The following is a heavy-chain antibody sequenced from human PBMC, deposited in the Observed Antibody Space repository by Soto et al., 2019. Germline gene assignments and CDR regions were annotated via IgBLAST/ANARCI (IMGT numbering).Heavy chain of an antibody. J-gene: IGHJ3*02. CDR1: GFTFSDYY. CDR2: ISSSGSTI. CDR3: ARVAAAAGTEAFDI. V-gene: IGHV3-11*01. D-gene: IGHD6-13*01. Sequence: GGSLRLYCAASGFTFSDYYMSWIRQAPGKGLEWVSYISSSGSTIYYADSVKGRFTISRDNAKNSLYLQMNSLRAEDTAVYYCARVAAAAGTEAFDIWGQGTMVTVSS.